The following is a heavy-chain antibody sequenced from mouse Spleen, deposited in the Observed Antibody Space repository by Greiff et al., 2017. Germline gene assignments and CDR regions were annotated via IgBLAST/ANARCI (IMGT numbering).Heavy chain of an antibody. V-gene: IGHV1-53*01. J-gene: IGHJ3*01. CDR3: ARCSSMITAFAY. CDR2: INPSNGGT. D-gene: IGHD2-4*01. CDR1: GYTFTSYW. Sequence: QVQLQQSGTELVKPGASVKLSCKASGYTFTSYWMHWVKQRPGQGLEWIGNINPSNGGTNYNEKFKSKATLTVDKSSSTAYMQLSSLTSEDSAVYYCARCSSMITAFAYWGQGTLVTVSA.